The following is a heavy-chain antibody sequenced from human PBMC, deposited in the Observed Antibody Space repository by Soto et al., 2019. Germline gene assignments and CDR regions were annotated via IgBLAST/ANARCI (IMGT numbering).Heavy chain of an antibody. V-gene: IGHV4-61*01. D-gene: IGHD3-22*01. Sequence: SETLSLTCTVSGGSVSSGSCYWSWIRQPRGKGLEWIGYIYYSGSTNYNPSLKSRVTISVDTSKNQFSLKPSSVTAADTAVYYCARADYYDSSGYYGGYYYYGMDVWGQGTTVTVS. CDR1: GGSVSSGSCY. CDR2: IYYSGST. CDR3: ARADYYDSSGYYGGYYYYGMDV. J-gene: IGHJ6*02.